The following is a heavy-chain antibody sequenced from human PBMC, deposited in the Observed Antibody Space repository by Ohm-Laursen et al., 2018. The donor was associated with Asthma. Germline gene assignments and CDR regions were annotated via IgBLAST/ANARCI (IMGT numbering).Heavy chain of an antibody. CDR3: ARSPVLGEVATPYNWFDP. Sequence: SDTLSLTCTVSGDSFTSGIYYWGWIRQHPGKGLEWIGYIYHTGSSYYNPSLKSRASISVDTSKNQFSLNLRSVTAADTAVYYCARSPVLGEVATPYNWFDPWGQGTLVTVSS. V-gene: IGHV4-31*03. D-gene: IGHD5-12*01. CDR1: GDSFTSGIYY. CDR2: IYHTGSS. J-gene: IGHJ5*02.